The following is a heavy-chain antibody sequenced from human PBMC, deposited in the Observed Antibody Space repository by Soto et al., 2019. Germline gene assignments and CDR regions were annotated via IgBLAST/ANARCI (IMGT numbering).Heavy chain of an antibody. V-gene: IGHV3-33*01. CDR2: IWYDGSNK. J-gene: IGHJ3*02. CDR3: ARGLQNDAFDI. CDR1: GFTFSSYG. Sequence: ESGGGVVQPGRSLRLSCAASGFTFSSYGMHWVRQAPGKGLEWVAVIWYDGSNKYYADSVKGRFTISRDNSKNTLYLQMNSLRAEDTAVYYCARGLQNDAFDIWGQGTMVTVSS.